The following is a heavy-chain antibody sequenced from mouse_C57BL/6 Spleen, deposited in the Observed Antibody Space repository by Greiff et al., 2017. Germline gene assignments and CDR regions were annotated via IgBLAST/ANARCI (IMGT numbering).Heavy chain of an antibody. Sequence: VQLQQSGPGLVQPSQSLSITCTVSGFSLTSYGVHWVRQSPGKGLEWLGVIWSGGSTDYNAAFISRLSISKDNSKSQVFFKMNSLQAEDTAIYYCAAYGNYVRFAYWGQGTLVTVSA. J-gene: IGHJ3*01. V-gene: IGHV2-2*01. CDR3: AAYGNYVRFAY. D-gene: IGHD2-10*02. CDR1: GFSLTSYG. CDR2: IWSGGST.